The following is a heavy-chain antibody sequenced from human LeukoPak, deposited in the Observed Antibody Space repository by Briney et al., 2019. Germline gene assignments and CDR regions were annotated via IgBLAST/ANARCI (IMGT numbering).Heavy chain of an antibody. Sequence: PGGSLRLSCAASGFAFSTYSMNWVRQAPGKGLEWVSSITSISSYIKYSDSVRGRFTISRDNAKNSLYLQMNSLRAEDTAVYYCARVKAGATVENFYYYYMDVWGKGTPVTVSS. CDR1: GFAFSTYS. D-gene: IGHD1/OR15-1a*01. CDR2: ITSISSYI. V-gene: IGHV3-21*01. CDR3: ARVKAGATVENFYYYYMDV. J-gene: IGHJ6*03.